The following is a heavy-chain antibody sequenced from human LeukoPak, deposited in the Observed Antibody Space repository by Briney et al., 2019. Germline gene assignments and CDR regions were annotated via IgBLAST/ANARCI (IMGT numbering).Heavy chain of an antibody. V-gene: IGHV3-21*01. D-gene: IGHD6-6*01. CDR2: ISRSSSYI. J-gene: IGHJ4*02. Sequence: PGGSLRLSCAASGFTFSSYSMNWVRQAPGKGLEWVSSISRSSSYIYYADSVKGRFTISRDNAKSSLYLQMNSLRAEDTAVYYCARDTSIAVRPGPPDYWGQGTLVTVSS. CDR1: GFTFSSYS. CDR3: ARDTSIAVRPGPPDY.